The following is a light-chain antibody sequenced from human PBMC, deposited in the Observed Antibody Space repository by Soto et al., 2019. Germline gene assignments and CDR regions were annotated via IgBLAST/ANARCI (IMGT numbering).Light chain of an antibody. CDR1: QSISSY. CDR3: QQSYSTLPLT. J-gene: IGKJ4*01. CDR2: AAS. Sequence: DIQMTQSPSSLSASVGDRVTVTCRASQSISSYLNWYQQKPGKAPKLLIYAASSLQSGVPSRFSGSGYGTDFTLTISSLHPEDFATYYCQQSYSTLPLTFGGGTKVDIK. V-gene: IGKV1-39*01.